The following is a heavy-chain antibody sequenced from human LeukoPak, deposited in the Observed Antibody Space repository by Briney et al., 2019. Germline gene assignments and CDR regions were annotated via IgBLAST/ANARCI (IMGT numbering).Heavy chain of an antibody. J-gene: IGHJ4*02. CDR1: GFTFDDYG. CDR3: PRGAFYSSGWYENY. D-gene: IGHD6-19*01. CDR2: IKWNAGTT. V-gene: IGHV3-20*04. Sequence: PGGSLRLSCAASGFTFDDYGMSWVRQAPGKGPDWVSGIKWNAGTTNYAASVKGRFTISRDNAKNPLYLQMNSPRPEDTALYFCPRGAFYSSGWYENYWAQGPLVTVSS.